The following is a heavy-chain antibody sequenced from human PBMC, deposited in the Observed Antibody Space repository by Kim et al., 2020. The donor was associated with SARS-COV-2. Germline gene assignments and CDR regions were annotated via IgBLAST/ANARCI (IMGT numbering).Heavy chain of an antibody. J-gene: IGHJ4*02. CDR3: AGRRGDY. Sequence: DGGEKNYVDSVKGRFTISRDNAKNSVYLQMNSMRAEDTAVYYCAGRRGDYWGQGTLVTVSS. V-gene: IGHV3-7*03. D-gene: IGHD3-16*01. CDR2: DGGEK.